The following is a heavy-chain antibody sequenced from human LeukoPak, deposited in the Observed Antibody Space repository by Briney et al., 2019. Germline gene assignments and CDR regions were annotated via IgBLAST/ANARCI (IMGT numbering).Heavy chain of an antibody. CDR3: ARGGNTAMVSGDY. D-gene: IGHD5-18*01. CDR1: GFTFSSYS. J-gene: IGHJ4*02. CDR2: ISSSSSYI. Sequence: GGSLRLSCAASGFTFSSYSMKWVRQAPGKGLEWVSSISSSSSYIYYADSVKGRFTISRDNAKNSLYLQMNSLRAEDTAVYYCARGGNTAMVSGDYWGQGTLVTVSS. V-gene: IGHV3-21*01.